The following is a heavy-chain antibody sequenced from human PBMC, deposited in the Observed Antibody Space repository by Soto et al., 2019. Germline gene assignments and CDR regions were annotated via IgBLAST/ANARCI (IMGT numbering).Heavy chain of an antibody. D-gene: IGHD6-19*01. CDR1: DGSISNFY. Sequence: SETLSLTCTVSDGSISNFYWSWIRQPPGKGLEWIGYISSRGNTNYSPSLKRRVAISLDASKNHFSLQLTSVTAADTAVYYCARALSTHIAVAGMGYFDSWGPGTLVTVSS. CDR2: ISSRGNT. J-gene: IGHJ4*02. CDR3: ARALSTHIAVAGMGYFDS. V-gene: IGHV4-59*12.